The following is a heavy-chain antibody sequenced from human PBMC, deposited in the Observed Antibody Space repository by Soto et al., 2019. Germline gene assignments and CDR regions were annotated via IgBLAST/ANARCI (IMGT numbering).Heavy chain of an antibody. Sequence: GGSLRLSCAASGFTFSNAWMSWVRQAPGKGLEWVGRIKSKTDGGTTDYAAPVKGRFTISRDDSKNTLYLQMNSLKTEDTAVYYCTTGRTSYYYYGMDVWGQGTTVTVSS. CDR2: IKSKTDGGTT. CDR1: GFTFSNAW. J-gene: IGHJ6*02. CDR3: TTGRTSYYYYGMDV. D-gene: IGHD2-2*01. V-gene: IGHV3-15*01.